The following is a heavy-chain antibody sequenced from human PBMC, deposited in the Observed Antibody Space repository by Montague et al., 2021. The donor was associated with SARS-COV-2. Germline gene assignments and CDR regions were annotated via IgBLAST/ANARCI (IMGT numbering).Heavy chain of an antibody. CDR3: ARHGYTKVWYGMEV. CDR2: IDDSGST. D-gene: IGHD6-13*01. V-gene: IGHV4-39*01. J-gene: IGHJ6*02. CDR1: GGSISSSTYD. Sequence: SETLSLTCTVSGGSISSSTYDWGWIREPPGKGLEWIGSIDDSGSTYYNWTLETRVTISVDTSKNQFSLKLSSVTAADTAVFYCARHGYTKVWYGMEVWGQGTPVTVSS.